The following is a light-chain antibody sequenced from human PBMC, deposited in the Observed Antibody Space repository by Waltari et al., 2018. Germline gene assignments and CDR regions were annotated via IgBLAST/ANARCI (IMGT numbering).Light chain of an antibody. CDR3: AAWDDSLNGPV. V-gene: IGLV1-44*01. CDR2: SNT. CDR1: SSNIGTNT. Sequence: QSVLTQPPSVSGTPGQRVTISCSASSSNIGTNTVTRDQHPPGTAPKLLIYSNTQRPAGVPDRFSGSRSGTSASLAISGLQSEDETDYYCAAWDDSLNGPVFGGGTKLTVL. J-gene: IGLJ3*02.